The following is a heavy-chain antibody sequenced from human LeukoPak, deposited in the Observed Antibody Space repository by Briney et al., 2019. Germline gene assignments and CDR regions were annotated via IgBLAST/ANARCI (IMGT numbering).Heavy chain of an antibody. CDR1: GGSFSGCY. J-gene: IGHJ4*02. CDR2: INHSGST. CDR3: AKSVDGGNSPFDY. V-gene: IGHV4-34*01. Sequence: SETLSLTCAVYGGSFSGCYWSWIRQPPGKGLEWIGEINHSGSTNYNPSLKSRVTMSVDTSKNQFSLKLSSVTAVDTAIYYCAKSVDGGNSPFDYWGQGTLVTVSS. D-gene: IGHD4-23*01.